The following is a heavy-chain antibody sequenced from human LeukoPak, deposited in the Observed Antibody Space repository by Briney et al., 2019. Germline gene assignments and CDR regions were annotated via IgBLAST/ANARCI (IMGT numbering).Heavy chain of an antibody. CDR1: GYTFTGYY. CDR2: INPNTGGT. J-gene: IGHJ3*02. Sequence: ASVKVSCKASGYTFTGYYMHWVRQAPGQGLEWMGWINPNTGGTNYAQKFQGRVTLTRDTSISTAYMELSRLRSDDTAVYYCARGIQTLDDAFDIWGQGIMVTVSS. V-gene: IGHV1-2*02. CDR3: ARGIQTLDDAFDI.